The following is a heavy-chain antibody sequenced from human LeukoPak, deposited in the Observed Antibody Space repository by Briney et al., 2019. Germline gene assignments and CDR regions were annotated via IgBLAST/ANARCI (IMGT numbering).Heavy chain of an antibody. CDR3: ARGLAVEMATVHFDY. J-gene: IGHJ4*02. Sequence: PSETLSLTCAVYGGSFSGYYWSWIRQPPGKGLEWIGYIYYSGSTNYNPSLKSRVTISVDTSKNQFSLKLSSVTAADTAVYYCARGLAVEMATVHFDYWGQGTLVTVSS. CDR2: IYYSGST. D-gene: IGHD5-24*01. CDR1: GGSFSGYY. V-gene: IGHV4-59*08.